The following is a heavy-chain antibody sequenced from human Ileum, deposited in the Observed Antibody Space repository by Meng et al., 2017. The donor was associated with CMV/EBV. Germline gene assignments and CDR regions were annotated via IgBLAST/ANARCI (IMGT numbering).Heavy chain of an antibody. CDR1: GGSFSGYY. J-gene: IGHJ4*02. CDR3: AREYYYGSGSPP. D-gene: IGHD3-10*01. Sequence: LSSAVYGGSFSGYYWSWIRQPPGEGLEWIGEINHSGNTNYNPSLKSRVTISVDTSKSQFSLKLSSVTAADTAVYYCAREYYYGSGSPPWGQGTLVTVSS. CDR2: INHSGNT. V-gene: IGHV4-34*01.